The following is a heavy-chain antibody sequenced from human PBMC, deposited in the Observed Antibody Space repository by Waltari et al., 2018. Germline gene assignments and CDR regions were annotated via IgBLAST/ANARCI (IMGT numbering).Heavy chain of an antibody. CDR2: FYKSGTT. J-gene: IGHJ4*02. V-gene: IGHV4-39*07. CDR3: VRGYPDIVATISDY. D-gene: IGHD5-12*01. Sequence: SIRNNNYYWGWVRQPPGKGLEWIGSFYKSGTTYYNPSLKSRVTISVDTSNNQFSLKLNSVTAADTAVYYCVRGYPDIVATISDYWGQGILVIVSS. CDR1: SIRNNNYY.